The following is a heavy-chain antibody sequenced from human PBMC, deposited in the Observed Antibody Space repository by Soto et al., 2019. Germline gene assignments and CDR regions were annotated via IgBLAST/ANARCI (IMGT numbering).Heavy chain of an antibody. CDR2: ISYDGNIK. CDR3: ARFWGPITAAVDDY. J-gene: IGHJ4*02. Sequence: QVQLVESGGGVVQPGRSLTLSCAASGFAFSNFGMQWVRQAPGKGLEWVASISYDGNIKYSAASVKGRFTISRDNSKNTLYLQMNSLRSEDTAVYSCARFWGPITAAVDDYWGQGTLVTVSS. D-gene: IGHD6-13*01. V-gene: IGHV3-30*03. CDR1: GFAFSNFG.